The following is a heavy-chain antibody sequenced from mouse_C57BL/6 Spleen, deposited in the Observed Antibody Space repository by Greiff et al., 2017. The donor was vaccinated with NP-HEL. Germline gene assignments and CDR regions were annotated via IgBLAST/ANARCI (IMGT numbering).Heavy chain of an antibody. D-gene: IGHD2-4*01. CDR3: ARKDYDRGFAY. V-gene: IGHV1-18*01. CDR2: INPNNGGT. Sequence: VQLKQSGPELVKPGASVKIPCKASGYTFTDYKMDWVKQSHGKSLEWIGDINPNNGGTIYNQKFKGKATLTVDKSSSTAYMELRSLTSEDTAVYYCARKDYDRGFAYWGQGTLVTVSA. CDR1: GYTFTDYK. J-gene: IGHJ3*01.